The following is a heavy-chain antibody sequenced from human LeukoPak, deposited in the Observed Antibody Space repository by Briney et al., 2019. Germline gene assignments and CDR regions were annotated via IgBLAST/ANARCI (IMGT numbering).Heavy chain of an antibody. CDR3: ARVYGDYVDY. CDR2: IYYSGST. J-gene: IGHJ4*02. D-gene: IGHD4-17*01. V-gene: IGHV4-61*08. CDR1: GGSISSGGFY. Sequence: SETLPLACTVSGGSISSGGFYWSWIRQHPGKGLEWIGYIYYSGSTNYNPSLKSRVTISVDTSKNQFSLKLSSVTAADTAVYYCARVYGDYVDYWGQGTLVTVSS.